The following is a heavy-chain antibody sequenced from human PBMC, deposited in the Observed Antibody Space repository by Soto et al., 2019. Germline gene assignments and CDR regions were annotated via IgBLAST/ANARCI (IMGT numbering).Heavy chain of an antibody. J-gene: IGHJ4*02. CDR1: GYSFTSYW. CDR2: IYPGDSDT. V-gene: IGHV5-51*01. D-gene: IGHD3-3*01. Sequence: PGESLKISCKGSGYSFTSYWIGWVRQMPGKGLEWMGIIYPGDSDTRYSPSFQGQVTISADKSISTAYLQWSSLKASDTAMYYCARARPPFLEWLFDPKRSPFFDYWGQGTLVTVSS. CDR3: ARARPPFLEWLFDPKRSPFFDY.